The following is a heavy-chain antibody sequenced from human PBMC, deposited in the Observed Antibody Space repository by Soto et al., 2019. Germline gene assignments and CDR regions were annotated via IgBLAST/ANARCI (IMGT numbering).Heavy chain of an antibody. V-gene: IGHV2-5*02. J-gene: IGHJ5*02. CDR3: AHIRVVTYYGSGSFDP. CDR2: IYWDDDK. D-gene: IGHD3-10*01. Sequence: QITLRESGPTLVKPTQTLTLTCAVSGSSLSTSGVGVGWIRQPPGKALEWLALIYWDDDKRYSPSLTNRLTITTDTSKNQVVLTMTNMDPVDTATYYCAHIRVVTYYGSGSFDPWGQGTLVTVSS. CDR1: GSSLSTSGVG.